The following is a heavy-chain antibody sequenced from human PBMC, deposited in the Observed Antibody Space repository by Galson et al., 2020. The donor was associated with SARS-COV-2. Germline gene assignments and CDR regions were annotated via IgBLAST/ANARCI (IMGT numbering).Heavy chain of an antibody. CDR2: IWYDGSNK. D-gene: IGHD3-3*01. Sequence: GGSLRLSCAASGFTFSSYGMHWVRQAPGKGLEWVAVIWYDGSNKYYAESVKGRFTISRDNSKNTLYLQMNSLRAEDTAVYYCAREGLRFLEWETSNWFDPWGQGTLVTVSS. CDR3: AREGLRFLEWETSNWFDP. J-gene: IGHJ5*02. V-gene: IGHV3-33*01. CDR1: GFTFSSYG.